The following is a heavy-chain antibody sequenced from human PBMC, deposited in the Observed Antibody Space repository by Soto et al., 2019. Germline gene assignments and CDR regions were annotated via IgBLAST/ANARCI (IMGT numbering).Heavy chain of an antibody. J-gene: IGHJ4*02. CDR2: IYWDDEK. D-gene: IGHD1-26*01. V-gene: IGHV2-5*02. Sequence: QITLKESGPTLVKPTQTLTLTCTFSGFSISTSGVGVGWVRQPPGKALECLAIIYWDDEKRYMPSLESRLTITKDTSRHQVVLTMTNMDPEDTATYYCARRIDAFEHWGQGTLVTVSS. CDR1: GFSISTSGVG. CDR3: ARRIDAFEH.